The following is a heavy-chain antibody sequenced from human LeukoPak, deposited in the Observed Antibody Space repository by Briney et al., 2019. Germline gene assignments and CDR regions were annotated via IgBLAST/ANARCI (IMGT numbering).Heavy chain of an antibody. CDR3: ARVSPNANYYDSLDAFDI. CDR2: IYYSGST. Sequence: SETLSLTCTVSGGSISSYYWSWIRQPPGKGLEWIGYIYYSGSTNYNPPLKSRVTISVDTSKNQFSLKLSSVTAADTAVYYCARVSPNANYYDSLDAFDIWGQGTMVTVSS. V-gene: IGHV4-59*01. CDR1: GGSISSYY. J-gene: IGHJ3*02. D-gene: IGHD3-22*01.